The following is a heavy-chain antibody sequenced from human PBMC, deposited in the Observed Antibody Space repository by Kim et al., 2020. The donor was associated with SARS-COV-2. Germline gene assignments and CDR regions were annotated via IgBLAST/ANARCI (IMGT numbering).Heavy chain of an antibody. V-gene: IGHV4-61*01. Sequence: SETLSLTCTVSGGSVSSGSYFWSWIRQPPGKELEWIVYIYYSGSTNYNPSLKSRVTMSVDTSKNQFSLNLMSVTAADTAVYYCARAPNNFWSGYPYYFDYWGQGTLVTVSS. CDR1: GGSVSSGSYF. D-gene: IGHD3-3*01. CDR2: IYYSGST. J-gene: IGHJ4*02. CDR3: ARAPNNFWSGYPYYFDY.